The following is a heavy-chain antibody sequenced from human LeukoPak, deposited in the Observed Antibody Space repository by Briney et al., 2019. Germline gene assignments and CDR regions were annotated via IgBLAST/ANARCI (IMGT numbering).Heavy chain of an antibody. D-gene: IGHD1-26*01. CDR1: GGSITGYY. CDR3: ARVGRVEGAFAY. CDR2: VFNSGST. Sequence: PSETLSLTCTVSGGSITGYYWSWIRQPPGKGLEWIGYVFNSGSTNYNPYLKSRVIISVDTSKNQFSLKLTSVTAADTAVYYCARVGRVEGAFAYWGQGTLVTVSS. J-gene: IGHJ4*02. V-gene: IGHV4-59*08.